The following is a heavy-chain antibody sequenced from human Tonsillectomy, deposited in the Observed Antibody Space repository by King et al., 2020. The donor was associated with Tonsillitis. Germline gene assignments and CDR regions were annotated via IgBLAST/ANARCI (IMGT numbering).Heavy chain of an antibody. V-gene: IGHV3-53*01. CDR1: GFSVSDNY. CDR2: TYSGDSE. CDR3: ARDNGAGRDSFDS. J-gene: IGHJ3*02. D-gene: IGHD2-8*01. Sequence: VQLVESGGGLIQPGGSLRLSCAASGFSVSDNYIHWVRQAPGKGLEWVSVTYSGDSEYYADSVKGRFNISRDNSKNTVFLQMNSLRAEDTAVYYCARDNGAGRDSFDSWGQGTMVTVSS.